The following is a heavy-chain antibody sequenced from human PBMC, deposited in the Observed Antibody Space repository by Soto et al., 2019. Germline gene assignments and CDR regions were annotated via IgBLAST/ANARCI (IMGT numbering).Heavy chain of an antibody. Sequence: EVQLVESGGGLVQPGRSLRLSCAASGFTFDDYAMHWVRQAPGKGLEWVSGISWNSGSIGYADSVKGRFTISRDNAKNSLYLQMNSPRAEDTALYYCAKDSSFIAAAGSSFDPWGQGTLVTVSS. D-gene: IGHD6-13*01. J-gene: IGHJ5*02. CDR3: AKDSSFIAAAGSSFDP. CDR2: ISWNSGSI. CDR1: GFTFDDYA. V-gene: IGHV3-9*01.